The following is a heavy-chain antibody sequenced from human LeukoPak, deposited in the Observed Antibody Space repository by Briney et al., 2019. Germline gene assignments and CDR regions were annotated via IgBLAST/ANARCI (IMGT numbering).Heavy chain of an antibody. J-gene: IGHJ3*02. V-gene: IGHV4-59*01. D-gene: IGHD1-26*01. CDR3: ARDSRRELLHAFDI. CDR2: INYSGST. Sequence: SETLSLTCTVSGGSISSYYWSWIRQPPGKGLEWIGYINYSGSTTYNPSLKSRVTISVDTSKNQFSLKLSSVTAADTAVYYCARDSRRELLHAFDIWGQGTMVTVSS. CDR1: GGSISSYY.